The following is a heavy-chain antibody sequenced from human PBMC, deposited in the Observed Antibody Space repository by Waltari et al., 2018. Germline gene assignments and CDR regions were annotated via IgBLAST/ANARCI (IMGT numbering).Heavy chain of an antibody. CDR2: IWFGVGNT. CDR3: AKDAFGNTYLDY. CDR1: GFSLSNFG. V-gene: IGHV3-33*06. D-gene: IGHD3-10*01. Sequence: QVQLVESGGGVVQPGMSLRLSCAASGFSLSNFGMHWVRQAPGKGLEWVAIIWFGVGNTYDADSVRRRFTISRDNSKNTLYLDINSLRVDDTAIYYCAKDAFGNTYLDYWGQGTLVTVSS. J-gene: IGHJ4*02.